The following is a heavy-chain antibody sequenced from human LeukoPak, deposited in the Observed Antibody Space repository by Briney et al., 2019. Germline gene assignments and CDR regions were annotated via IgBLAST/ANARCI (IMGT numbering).Heavy chain of an antibody. CDR1: SGSFSGCY. CDR3: AVYDFWSGYPDS. Sequence: SETLSLTCAVYSGSFSGCYWSWIRQPPGKGLEWIGEINHSGSTNYNPSLKSRVTISVDTSKNQFSLKLSSVTAADTAVYYCAVYDFWSGYPDSWGQGTLVTVSS. J-gene: IGHJ4*02. V-gene: IGHV4-34*01. CDR2: INHSGST. D-gene: IGHD3-3*01.